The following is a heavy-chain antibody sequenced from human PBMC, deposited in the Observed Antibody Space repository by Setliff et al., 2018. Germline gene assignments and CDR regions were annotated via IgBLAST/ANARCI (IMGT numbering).Heavy chain of an antibody. Sequence: PGGSLRLSCAASGFTFSSYSMNWVRQAPGKGLEWVSSISSSSSYIYYADSVEGRFTISRDNAKNSLYLQMNSLRAEDTAVYYCARDKLRFLENWFDPWGQGTLVTVSS. V-gene: IGHV3-21*01. CDR2: ISSSSSYI. CDR1: GFTFSSYS. CDR3: ARDKLRFLENWFDP. D-gene: IGHD3-3*01. J-gene: IGHJ5*02.